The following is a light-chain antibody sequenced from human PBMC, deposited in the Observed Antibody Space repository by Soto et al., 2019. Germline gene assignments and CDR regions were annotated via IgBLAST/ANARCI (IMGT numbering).Light chain of an antibody. V-gene: IGKV3-20*01. CDR3: QQYGDSPPNT. CDR2: PAS. Sequence: EIVLTQSPGTLSLSPGESATLSCRASQSVNSRFLAWYQHKPGQAPRLLIYPASTRATGIPDRFSGSASGTDFTLTISRLEPEDFAVYYCQQYGDSPPNTFGQGTKLEIK. CDR1: QSVNSRF. J-gene: IGKJ2*01.